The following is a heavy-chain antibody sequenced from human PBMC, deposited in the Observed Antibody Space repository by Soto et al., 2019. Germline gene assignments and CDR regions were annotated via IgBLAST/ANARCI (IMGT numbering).Heavy chain of an antibody. J-gene: IGHJ6*02. CDR1: GFTYSSYA. D-gene: IGHD5-18*01. Sequence: QVQLVESGGGVVQPGRSLRLSCAASGFTYSSYAMHWVRQAPGKGLEWVAVISYDGSNKYYADSVKGRFTISRDNSKNTLYLQMNSLRAEDTAVYYCARDQSDTAMDTYYYYGMDVWGQGTTVTVSS. CDR2: ISYDGSNK. V-gene: IGHV3-30-3*01. CDR3: ARDQSDTAMDTYYYYGMDV.